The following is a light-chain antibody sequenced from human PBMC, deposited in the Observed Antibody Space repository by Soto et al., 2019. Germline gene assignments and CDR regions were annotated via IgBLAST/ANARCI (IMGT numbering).Light chain of an antibody. CDR1: QSISSN. Sequence: EIVMTQSPATLSVSPGEGATLSCRANQSISSNLAWYQQKPGQAPRLLIYGAATRATGIPARFSGSGSGTDFTLTINSLQSEDFAVYYCQMYNNWVGTFVGGNKV. J-gene: IGKJ4*01. CDR3: QMYNNWVGT. V-gene: IGKV3-15*01. CDR2: GAA.